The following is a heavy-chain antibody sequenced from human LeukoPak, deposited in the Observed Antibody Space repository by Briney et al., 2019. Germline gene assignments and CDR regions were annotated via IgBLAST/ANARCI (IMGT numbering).Heavy chain of an antibody. V-gene: IGHV3-9*01. CDR2: ISWNSDTI. CDR1: GFTFGDYA. J-gene: IGHJ4*02. Sequence: GRSLRLSCAAAGFTFGDYAMHWVRQAPGKGLEWVSGISWNSDTIGYGDSVKGRFTISRDNSKNTLYLQMNSLRAEDTAVYYCASSIDLVRGAQRFFDSWGQGTLVTVSS. D-gene: IGHD3-10*01. CDR3: ASSIDLVRGAQRFFDS.